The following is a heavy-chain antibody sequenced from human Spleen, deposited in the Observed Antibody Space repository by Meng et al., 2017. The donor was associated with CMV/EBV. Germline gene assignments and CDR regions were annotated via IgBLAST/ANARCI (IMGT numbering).Heavy chain of an antibody. CDR1: GVTASNNY. Sequence: SLILSGAASGVTASNNYMSWVRQAPGKGLEWVSVIYIGANTYYANSVNGRFTISRDRSKNTLYLQMNNLRAEDTAVYYCAGDWPLEYWGQGTLVTVSS. CDR3: AGDWPLEY. V-gene: IGHV3-53*01. CDR2: IYIGANT. J-gene: IGHJ4*02.